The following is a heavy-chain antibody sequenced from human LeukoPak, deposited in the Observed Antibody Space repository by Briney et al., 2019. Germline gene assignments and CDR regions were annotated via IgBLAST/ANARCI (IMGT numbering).Heavy chain of an antibody. J-gene: IGHJ5*02. V-gene: IGHV4-34*01. Sequence: SETLSLTCAVYGGSFSGYYWSWIRQPPGKGLEWIGEINHSGSTNYNPSLKSRVTISVDTSKNQFSLKLSSVTAADTAVYYCARHFGGYTHSWFDPWGQGTLVAVSS. CDR1: GGSFSGYY. CDR3: ARHFGGYTHSWFDP. CDR2: INHSGST. D-gene: IGHD3-10*01.